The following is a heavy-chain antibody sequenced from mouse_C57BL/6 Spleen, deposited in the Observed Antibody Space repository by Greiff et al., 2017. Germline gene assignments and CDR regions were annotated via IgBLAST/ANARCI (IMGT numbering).Heavy chain of an antibody. CDR1: GYTFTDYE. Sequence: QVQLQQSGAELVRPGASVTLSCKASGYTFTDYEMHWVKQTPVHGLEWIGAIDPETGGTAYNQKFKGKAILTADKSSSTAYMELRSLTSEDSAVYYCTRTEITTVVAPYYFDYWGQGTTLTVSS. J-gene: IGHJ2*01. D-gene: IGHD1-1*01. V-gene: IGHV1-15*01. CDR3: TRTEITTVVAPYYFDY. CDR2: IDPETGGT.